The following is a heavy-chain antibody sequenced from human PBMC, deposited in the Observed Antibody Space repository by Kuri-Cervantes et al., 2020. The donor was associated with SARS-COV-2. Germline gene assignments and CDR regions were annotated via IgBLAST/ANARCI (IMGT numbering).Heavy chain of an antibody. V-gene: IGHV3-30*03. J-gene: IGHJ3*02. D-gene: IGHD1-26*01. CDR1: GFTFISYA. CDR2: ISYDEVNK. CDR3: AGFPEWELLPFDI. Sequence: GGSLRLSCAASGFTFISYAMHWVRQAPGKGLEWVALISYDEVNKYYADSVKGRFSISRDNSRNTLYLQMNSLRAEDTAVYYCAGFPEWELLPFDIWGQGTMVTVSS.